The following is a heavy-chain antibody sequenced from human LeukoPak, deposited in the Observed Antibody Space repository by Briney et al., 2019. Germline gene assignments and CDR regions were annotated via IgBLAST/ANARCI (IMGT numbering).Heavy chain of an antibody. D-gene: IGHD2-15*01. J-gene: IGHJ4*02. CDR1: GFTFSSYA. Sequence: GGSQRLSCAASGFTFSSYAMSWVRQAPGKGLEWVSAISGSGGSTYYADSVKGRFTISRDNSKNTLYLQMNSLRAEDTAVYYCAKVRNVVVAATTYYFDYWGQGTLVTVSS. CDR2: ISGSGGST. V-gene: IGHV3-23*01. CDR3: AKVRNVVVAATTYYFDY.